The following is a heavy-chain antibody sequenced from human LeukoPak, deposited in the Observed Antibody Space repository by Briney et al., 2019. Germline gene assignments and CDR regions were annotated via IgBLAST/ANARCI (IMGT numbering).Heavy chain of an antibody. V-gene: IGHV4-39*01. Sequence: SETLSLTCTVSGGSISSSSYYWGWIRQPPGTGLEWIGSIYYSGSTYYNPSLKSRVTISVDTSKNQFSLKLSSVTAADTAVYYCARQPYDILTGYYVDVWGKGTTVTISS. J-gene: IGHJ6*03. CDR3: ARQPYDILTGYYVDV. D-gene: IGHD3-9*01. CDR1: GGSISSSSYY. CDR2: IYYSGST.